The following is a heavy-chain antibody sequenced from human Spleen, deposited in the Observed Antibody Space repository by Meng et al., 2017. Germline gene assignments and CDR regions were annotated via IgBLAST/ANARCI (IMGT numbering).Heavy chain of an antibody. Sequence: ASVKVSCKASGGTFSSRIIAWVRQAPGQGLEWMGRIDPKSGDTHYAQRFQGRVTMTWDTSISTAYLDLSSLTSDDTAMYYCARDEDISAAGKLFGDYWGQGTLVTVSS. CDR2: IDPKSGDT. CDR1: GGTFSSRI. V-gene: IGHV1-2*06. CDR3: ARDEDISAAGKLFGDY. J-gene: IGHJ4*02. D-gene: IGHD6-13*01.